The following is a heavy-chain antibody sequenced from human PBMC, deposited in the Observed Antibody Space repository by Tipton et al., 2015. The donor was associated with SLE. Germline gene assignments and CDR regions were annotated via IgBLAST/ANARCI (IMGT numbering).Heavy chain of an antibody. V-gene: IGHV3-30*04. J-gene: IGHJ6*02. CDR1: GFTFSVYA. Sequence: RSLRLSCAASGFTFSVYALHWVRQAPGKGLEWVAVVSYGGTNKYYADSVKGRFTISRDNSKNTLYLQMNSLRAEDTAVYYCAGRIGGYYGMDVWGQGTTVTVSS. CDR3: AGRIGGYYGMDV. CDR2: VSYGGTNK. D-gene: IGHD2-15*01.